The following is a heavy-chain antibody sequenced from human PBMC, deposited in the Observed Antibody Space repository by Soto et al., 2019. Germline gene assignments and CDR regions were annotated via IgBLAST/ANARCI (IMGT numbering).Heavy chain of an antibody. D-gene: IGHD1-1*01. CDR3: TRDLFFMSPSTVGTDAY. CDR2: ISPESDKA. CDR1: GYTFTSFG. Sequence: VQLVQSGAEVKKPGASVRVSCKASGYTFTSFGLSWVRQAPGQGPEWMGWISPESDKATYAHKFQGRITMTTETSTTKAYMDLRSLRSDDAAVDYCTRDLFFMSPSTVGTDAYGGQGTLVSVS. V-gene: IGHV1-18*01. J-gene: IGHJ4*02.